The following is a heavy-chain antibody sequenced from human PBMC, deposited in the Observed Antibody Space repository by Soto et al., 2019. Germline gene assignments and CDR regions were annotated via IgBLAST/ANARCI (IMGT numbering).Heavy chain of an antibody. Sequence: QLQLQESGPGLVKPSETLSLTCTVSGASISSNDYYWGWIRQPPGKGLEWIGSINYSGSTYYNPSLKSRVAMSVDTSKNQFHLHLSSVTAADTAVYYCARPTPYSSTWYCGYFQHWGQGTLVTVSS. CDR3: ARPTPYSSTWYCGYFQH. V-gene: IGHV4-39*01. J-gene: IGHJ1*01. CDR2: INYSGST. D-gene: IGHD6-13*01. CDR1: GASISSNDYY.